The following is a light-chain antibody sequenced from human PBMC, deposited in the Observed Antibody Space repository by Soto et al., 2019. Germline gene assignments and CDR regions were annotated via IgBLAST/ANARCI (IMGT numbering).Light chain of an antibody. J-gene: IGKJ4*01. CDR2: GAS. V-gene: IGKV3-15*01. Sequence: EIVLTQSPGTLSLSPGERANLSCRASQSVSSNLAWYQQKPAQAPRLLIYGASTRATGIPARFSGSGSGTQFTLTISSLQSEDFAVYYCQQHNNWPLTFGGGTKVDI. CDR3: QQHNNWPLT. CDR1: QSVSSN.